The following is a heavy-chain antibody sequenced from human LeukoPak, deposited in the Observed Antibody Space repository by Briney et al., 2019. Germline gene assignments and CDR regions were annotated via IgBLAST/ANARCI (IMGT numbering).Heavy chain of an antibody. V-gene: IGHV3-48*04. Sequence: PGGSLRLPCAASGFVFSDYSMNWVRQAPGKGLEWVANIRGSGSGMGYGSYYADSVKGRVTISRDNAKTSLYLQMNSVRADDTAVYYCVRDKYDRSNYAYFDSWGHGTMVTVSS. D-gene: IGHD3-22*01. CDR3: VRDKYDRSNYAYFDS. CDR1: GFVFSDYS. J-gene: IGHJ4*01. CDR2: IRGSGSGM.